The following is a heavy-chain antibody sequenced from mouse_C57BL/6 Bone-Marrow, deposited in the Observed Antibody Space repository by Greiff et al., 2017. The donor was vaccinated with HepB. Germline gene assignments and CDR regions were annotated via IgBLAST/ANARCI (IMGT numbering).Heavy chain of an antibody. J-gene: IGHJ2*01. V-gene: IGHV3-6*01. CDR1: GYSITSGYY. CDR3: ARAPMVTTYYFDY. Sequence: EVKLMESGPGLVKPSQSLSLTCSVTGYSITSGYYWNWIRQFPGNKLEWMGYISYDGSNNYNPSLKNRISITRDTSKNQFFLKLNSVTTEDTATYYCARAPMVTTYYFDYWGQGTTLTVSS. CDR2: ISYDGSN. D-gene: IGHD2-2*01.